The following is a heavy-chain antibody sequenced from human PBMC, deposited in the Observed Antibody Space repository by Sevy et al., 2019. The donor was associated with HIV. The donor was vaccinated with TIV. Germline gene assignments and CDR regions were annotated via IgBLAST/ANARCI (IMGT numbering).Heavy chain of an antibody. V-gene: IGHV1-24*01. CDR1: GYTLTKLS. J-gene: IGHJ5*02. Sequence: ASVKVSCKVSGYTLTKLSMHWVRQAPGKGLEWMGSFDPEDGETIHAQRFQGRLSMTEDTSTETAYMELSSLRSEDKAVYYCARDLPSEAVAGYWFDPWGQGTLVTVSS. D-gene: IGHD6-19*01. CDR2: FDPEDGET. CDR3: ARDLPSEAVAGYWFDP.